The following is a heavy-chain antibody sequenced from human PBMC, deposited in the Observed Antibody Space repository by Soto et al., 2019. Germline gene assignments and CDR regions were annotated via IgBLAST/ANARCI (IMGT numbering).Heavy chain of an antibody. V-gene: IGHV1-18*04. CDR3: ASSYDSGFDP. CDR1: GYTFTSYG. J-gene: IGHJ5*02. Sequence: QVQLVQSGAEVKKPGASVMVSFKASGYTFTSYGISWIRQAPGQGLEWMGWINANNGNTDYAQNFQGRVTMTTDTSTSTAYMELRSLRSDDTAVYDCASSYDSGFDPWGQGTLVSVSS. CDR2: INANNGNT. D-gene: IGHD5-12*01.